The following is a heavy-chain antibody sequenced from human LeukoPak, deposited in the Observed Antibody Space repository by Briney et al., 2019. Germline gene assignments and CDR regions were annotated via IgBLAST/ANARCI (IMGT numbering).Heavy chain of an antibody. D-gene: IGHD3-10*01. V-gene: IGHV1-18*01. CDR2: ISAYNGNT. CDR1: GYTFTSYG. CDR3: ARECATYYGSGSYSPCGPDY. Sequence: GASVKVSCKASGYTFTSYGISWVRQALGQGLEWMGWISAYNGNTNYAQKLQGRVTMTTDTSTSTAYMELRSLRSDDTAVYYCARECATYYGSGSYSPCGPDYWGQGTLVTVSS. J-gene: IGHJ4*02.